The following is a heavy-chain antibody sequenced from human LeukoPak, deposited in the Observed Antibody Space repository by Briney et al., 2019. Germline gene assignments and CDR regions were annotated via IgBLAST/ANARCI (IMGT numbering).Heavy chain of an antibody. V-gene: IGHV4-59*01. CDR1: GGSISSYY. J-gene: IGHJ4*02. D-gene: IGHD6-19*01. CDR2: IYYSGST. Sequence: PSETLSLTCTVSGGSISSYYWSWIRQPPGKGLERIGYIYYSGSTNYNPSLKSRVTISVDTSKNQFSLKLSSVTAADTAVYYCARGQWLFHFDYWGQGTLVTVSS. CDR3: ARGQWLFHFDY.